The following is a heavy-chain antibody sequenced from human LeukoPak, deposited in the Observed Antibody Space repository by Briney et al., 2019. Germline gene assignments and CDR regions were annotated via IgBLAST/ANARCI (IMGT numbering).Heavy chain of an antibody. J-gene: IGHJ5*02. CDR2: IKNDGTST. CDR3: AKSDWFDP. CDR1: GFTFSGFW. V-gene: IGHV3-74*03. Sequence: GGSLRLSCAASGFTFSGFWMYWVRQAPGKGLVWVARIKNDGTSTTYADSVKGRFTISRDNAKNILYLQMNSLRAEDTAVYYCAKSDWFDPWGQGTLVTVSS.